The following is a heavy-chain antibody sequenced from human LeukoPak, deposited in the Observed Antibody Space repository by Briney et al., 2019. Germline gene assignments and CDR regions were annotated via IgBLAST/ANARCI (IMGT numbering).Heavy chain of an antibody. V-gene: IGHV1-8*01. CDR2: MKPNSGNT. CDR3: ARDGYSSSSPDYYYYMDV. J-gene: IGHJ6*03. D-gene: IGHD6-6*01. CDR1: GYTFTDYD. Sequence: ASVKVSCKASGYTFTDYDINWARQATGQGLEWMGWMKPNSGNTGYAQKFQGRVTITADESTSTAYMELSSLRSEDTAVYYCARDGYSSSSPDYYYYMDVWGKGTTVTVSS.